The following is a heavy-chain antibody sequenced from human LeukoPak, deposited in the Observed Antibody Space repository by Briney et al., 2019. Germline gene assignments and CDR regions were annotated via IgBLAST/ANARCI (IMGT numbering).Heavy chain of an antibody. CDR1: GFTFSSYA. V-gene: IGHV3-30-3*01. Sequence: GGSLRLSCAASGFTFSSYAMHWVRQAPGKGLEWVAVISYDGSNKYYADSVKGRFTISRDNSKNTLYLQMNSLRAEDTAVYYCARGVHYYDSSGLIDYWGQGTLVTVSS. D-gene: IGHD3-22*01. J-gene: IGHJ4*02. CDR2: ISYDGSNK. CDR3: ARGVHYYDSSGLIDY.